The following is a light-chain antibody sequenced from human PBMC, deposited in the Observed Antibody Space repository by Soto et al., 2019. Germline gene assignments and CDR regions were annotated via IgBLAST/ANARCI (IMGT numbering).Light chain of an antibody. J-gene: IGKJ2*01. CDR3: QEYTSAT. CDR1: QSISDW. CDR2: DAP. Sequence: DIQMTQSPSTLSASVGDRVTITCRAGQSISDWLAWYQQIPGKAPKLLIFDAPTLQSGVPSRFSGSGSGTEFTLTISSLQPDDFGTYYCQEYTSATFGRGTRLEIK. V-gene: IGKV1-5*01.